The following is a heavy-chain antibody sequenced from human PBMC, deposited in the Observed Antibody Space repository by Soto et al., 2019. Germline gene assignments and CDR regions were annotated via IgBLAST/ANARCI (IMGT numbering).Heavy chain of an antibody. CDR1: GGSISSGGYS. CDR2: IYYSGSI. V-gene: IGHV4-31*03. CDR3: AREGMIVVVNDGAFDI. Sequence: QVQLQESGPGLVKPSQTLSLTCTVSGGSISSGGYSWNWVRQHPGKGLEWIGHIYYSGSIHYKSSLKSRVTISVDTSKNQFSLKLSSVTAADTAMYYCAREGMIVVVNDGAFDIWGQGTMVTVSS. J-gene: IGHJ3*02. D-gene: IGHD3-22*01.